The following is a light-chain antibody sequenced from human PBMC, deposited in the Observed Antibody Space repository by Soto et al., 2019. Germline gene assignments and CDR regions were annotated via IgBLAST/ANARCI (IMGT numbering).Light chain of an antibody. J-gene: IGKJ5*01. Sequence: DIQMTQSPSTLSSSVGDIVTITCLSSQSISSWLAWYQQKPGKAPKLLIYAASTLQSGVPSRFSGSGSGTDFTLSISSLQREDFASYYCQQSYNTPTFGQGTRLEIK. V-gene: IGKV1-39*01. CDR2: AAS. CDR1: QSISSW. CDR3: QQSYNTPT.